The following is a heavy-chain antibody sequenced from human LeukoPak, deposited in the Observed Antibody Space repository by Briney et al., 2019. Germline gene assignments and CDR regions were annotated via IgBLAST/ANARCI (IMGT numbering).Heavy chain of an antibody. D-gene: IGHD3-16*01. J-gene: IGHJ6*03. V-gene: IGHV1-69*13. CDR2: IIPVLSTA. CDR1: GDTFSRYA. Sequence: ASVKVSCKASGDTFSRYAISWVRQAPGQGLEWMGGIIPVLSTANYAQKFQDRVTITADESTSTTYMELSSLKSEDTAVYYCATTGGDIYYYYMDVWGKGTAVTISS. CDR3: ATTGGDIYYYYMDV.